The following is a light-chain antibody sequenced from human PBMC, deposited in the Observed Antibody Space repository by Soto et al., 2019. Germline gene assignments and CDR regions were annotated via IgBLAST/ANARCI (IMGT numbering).Light chain of an antibody. CDR2: GAS. J-gene: IGKJ3*01. Sequence: DIVMTQSPATLSVSPGERATLSCRASLTVSNNLAWYQQKPGQAPRLLIFGASSRATGVPARFSGSGSGTEFTLTINSLQSEDFAVYFCQQYDNLPLTFGPGTKVDIK. V-gene: IGKV3-15*01. CDR1: LTVSNN. CDR3: QQYDNLPLT.